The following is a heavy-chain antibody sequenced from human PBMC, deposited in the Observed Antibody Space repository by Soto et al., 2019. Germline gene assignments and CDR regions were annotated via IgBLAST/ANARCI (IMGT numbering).Heavy chain of an antibody. D-gene: IGHD6-19*01. J-gene: IGHJ4*02. CDR2: INAGNGNT. CDR3: ARDGAVAGSINFDY. CDR1: GYTFSSYG. V-gene: IGHV1-3*01. Sequence: ASLKVSCKASGYTFSSYGVHWVRQAPGQRLEWMGWINAGNGNTKYSQKFQGRVTINRDTSASTAYMELSRLRSEDTAVYYGARDGAVAGSINFDYWGQGTLVTVSS.